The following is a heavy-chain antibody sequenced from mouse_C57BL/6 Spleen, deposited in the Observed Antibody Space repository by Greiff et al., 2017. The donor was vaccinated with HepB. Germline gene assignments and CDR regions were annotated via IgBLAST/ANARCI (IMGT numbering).Heavy chain of an antibody. CDR3: ASQLGRAY. V-gene: IGHV5-6*01. J-gene: IGHJ3*01. Sequence: EVQLVESGGDLVKPGGSLKLSCAASGFTFSSYGMSWVRQTPDKRLEWVATISSGGSYTYYPDSVKGRFTISRDNAKNTLYLQMSSLKSEDTAMYYCASQLGRAYWGQGTRVTVAA. CDR2: ISSGGSYT. CDR1: GFTFSSYG. D-gene: IGHD4-1*01.